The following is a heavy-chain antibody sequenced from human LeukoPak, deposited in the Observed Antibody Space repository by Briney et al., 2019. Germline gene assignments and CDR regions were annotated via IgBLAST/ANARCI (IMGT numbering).Heavy chain of an antibody. CDR3: AGTPANDAFDI. CDR2: VYNSGST. V-gene: IGHV4-59*08. J-gene: IGHJ3*02. CDR1: GGSISSHY. Sequence: SETLSLTCSVSGGSISSHYWSWIRQPPGKGLEWIGYVYNSGSTNYNPSLKSRVTISVDTSKNQFSLKLSSVTAADTAVYYCAGTPANDAFDIWGQGTMVTVSS. D-gene: IGHD2-15*01.